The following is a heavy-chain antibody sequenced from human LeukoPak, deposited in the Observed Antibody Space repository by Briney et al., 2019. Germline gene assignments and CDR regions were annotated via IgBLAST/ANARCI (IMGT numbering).Heavy chain of an antibody. V-gene: IGHV3-30*03. D-gene: IGHD6-19*01. J-gene: IGHJ4*02. Sequence: GGSLRLSCAASGFTFSSYGMHWVRQAPGKGLEWVAVISYDGSNKYYADSVKGRFTISRDNSKNTLYLQMNSLRAEDTAVYYCARDVSLAVAGTRSWYYFDYWGQGTLVTVSS. CDR1: GFTFSSYG. CDR2: ISYDGSNK. CDR3: ARDVSLAVAGTRSWYYFDY.